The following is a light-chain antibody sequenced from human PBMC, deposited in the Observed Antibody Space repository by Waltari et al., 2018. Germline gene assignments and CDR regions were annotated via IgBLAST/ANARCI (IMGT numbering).Light chain of an antibody. J-gene: IGKJ2*01. V-gene: IGKV3-20*01. CDR2: GSS. CDR3: QQYGRSWNT. CDR1: QSVSSNY. Sequence: EIVLTQSPGTLSLSPGERATLSCRASQSVSSNYLAWYQQRPGQAPRLLIHGSSSRATCIPDRFSGSGSGTDFTLTISRLEPEDLAVYYCQQYGRSWNTFGQGTKLEIK.